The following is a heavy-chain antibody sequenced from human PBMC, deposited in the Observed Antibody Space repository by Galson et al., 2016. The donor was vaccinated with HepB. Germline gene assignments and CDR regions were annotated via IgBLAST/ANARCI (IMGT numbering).Heavy chain of an antibody. CDR2: VSHCGTT. CDR1: GGSITNSNW. V-gene: IGHV4-4*02. CDR3: TGESGAFVPFGY. Sequence: SETLSLTCSVSGGSITNSNWWSWVRQPPGKGLEWLGEVSHCGTTRHHPSLKNRITISFDKSKSESFLKLNSVTAADTAMYYCTGESGAFVPFGYWGQGALVTVS. D-gene: IGHD3-16*02. J-gene: IGHJ4*02.